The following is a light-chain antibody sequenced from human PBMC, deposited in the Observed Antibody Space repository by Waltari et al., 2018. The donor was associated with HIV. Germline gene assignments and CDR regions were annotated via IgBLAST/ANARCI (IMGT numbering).Light chain of an antibody. V-gene: IGKV1-39*01. Sequence: DIQMTQSPPSLSASVGDRVTITCRASKSISSHLNWYQQKPGKAPKLLISVASNLQSGVPSRFSGSGSGTDFTLTISSLQPEDFATYYCQQSYSTPLTFGGGTKVEIK. J-gene: IGKJ4*01. CDR3: QQSYSTPLT. CDR1: KSISSH. CDR2: VAS.